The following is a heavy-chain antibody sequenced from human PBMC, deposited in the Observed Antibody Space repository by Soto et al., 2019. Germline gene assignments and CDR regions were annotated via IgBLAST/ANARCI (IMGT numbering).Heavy chain of an antibody. CDR3: ARGSPSPTLAP. D-gene: IGHD3-3*02. CDR2: LIPIFGAA. CDR1: GGTFTNYV. J-gene: IGHJ5*02. Sequence: QVQLVQSGAEVRKPGSSVKVSCKISGGTFTNYVISWLRQAPGQGLEWMGGLIPIFGAANLAQKFQGRVTITADESTSPANMDLSSLTSEDTAVYYSARGSPSPTLAPWCQGTLVTGSS. V-gene: IGHV1-69*01.